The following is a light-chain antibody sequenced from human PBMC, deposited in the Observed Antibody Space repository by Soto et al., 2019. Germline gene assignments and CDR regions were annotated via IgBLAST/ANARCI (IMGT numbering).Light chain of an antibody. CDR3: TSFTKSITWV. Sequence: QSVLTQPASVSGSPGQSITISCTGTISDVGGYNFVSWYQQHPDKAPKLIIYEVSNRPSGVSNRFSASKSGNTASLTISGLQAEDAADYYCTSFTKSITWVFGGGTKLTVL. CDR1: ISDVGGYNF. CDR2: EVS. J-gene: IGLJ3*02. V-gene: IGLV2-14*01.